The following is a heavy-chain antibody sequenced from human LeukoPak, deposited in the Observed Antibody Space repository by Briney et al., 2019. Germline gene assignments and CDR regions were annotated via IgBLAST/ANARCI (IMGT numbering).Heavy chain of an antibody. CDR1: GFTFSRYW. V-gene: IGHV3-74*01. J-gene: IGHJ4*02. Sequence: GGSLRLSCAASGFTFSRYWMHWVRQAPGKGLLWVSRINSDGSSTNYADSVKGRFTISRDNSKNTLFLQMNSLRAEDTAVYYCAKDRAQQLVLDFWGQGTLVTVSS. CDR2: INSDGSST. D-gene: IGHD6-13*01. CDR3: AKDRAQQLVLDF.